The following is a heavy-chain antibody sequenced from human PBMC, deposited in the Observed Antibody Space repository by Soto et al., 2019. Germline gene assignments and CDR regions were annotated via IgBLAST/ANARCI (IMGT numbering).Heavy chain of an antibody. Sequence: EVQVAESGGGLVQPGGSLRLSCAASGFTVSSNYMSWVRQAPGKGLEWVSFIYSGGSTYYADSVKGRFTISRDKSKNTLYLQMNSLRADDTAMYYCARGDIVVVTARPSYYFDYWGQGTLVTVSS. CDR1: GFTVSSNY. CDR3: ARGDIVVVTARPSYYFDY. CDR2: IYSGGST. J-gene: IGHJ4*02. D-gene: IGHD2-21*02. V-gene: IGHV3-66*01.